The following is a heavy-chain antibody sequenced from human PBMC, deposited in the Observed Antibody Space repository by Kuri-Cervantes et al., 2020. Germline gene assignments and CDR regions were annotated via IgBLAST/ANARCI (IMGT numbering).Heavy chain of an antibody. CDR3: ARPYIYYDSSGYFPDAFDI. CDR2: IYSGGST. V-gene: IGHV3-66*04. Sequence: GGSLRLSCAASGFTFLKYSMNWVRQAPGKGLEWVSVIYSGGSTYYADSVKGRFTISRDNSKNTLYLQMNSLRAEDTAVYYCARPYIYYDSSGYFPDAFDIWGQGTMVTVSS. J-gene: IGHJ3*02. CDR1: GFTFLKYS. D-gene: IGHD3-22*01.